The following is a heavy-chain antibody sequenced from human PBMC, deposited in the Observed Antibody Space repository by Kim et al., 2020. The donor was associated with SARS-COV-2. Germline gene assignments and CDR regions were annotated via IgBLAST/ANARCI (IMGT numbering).Heavy chain of an antibody. V-gene: IGHV3-30-3*01. D-gene: IGHD3-3*01. Sequence: GGSLRLSCAASGFTFSSYAMHWVRQAPGKGLEWVAVISYDGSNKYYADSVKGRFTISRDNSKNTLYLQMNSLRAEDTAVYYCARNYDFWSGPISGMDVWGQGTTVTVSS. CDR1: GFTFSSYA. CDR2: ISYDGSNK. CDR3: ARNYDFWSGPISGMDV. J-gene: IGHJ6*02.